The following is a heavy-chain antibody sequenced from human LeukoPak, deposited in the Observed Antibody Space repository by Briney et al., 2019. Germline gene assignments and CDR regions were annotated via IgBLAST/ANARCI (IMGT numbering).Heavy chain of an antibody. J-gene: IGHJ6*03. CDR1: GFNLTNYA. CDR2: ISYSGDNK. V-gene: IGHV3-30*04. D-gene: IGHD5-24*01. CDR3: ASDPQDGGQNV. Sequence: GGTLRLSCAASGFNLTNYAMHWVRQAPGKGLEWVTLISYSGDNKYYADSVKGRFTFYRDKSKNTLHLQMNSLRPEDSAVYYCASDPQDGGQNVWGKGTTVTVSS.